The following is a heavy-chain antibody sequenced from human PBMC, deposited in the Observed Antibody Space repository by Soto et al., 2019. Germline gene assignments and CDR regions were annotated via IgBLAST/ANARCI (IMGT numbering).Heavy chain of an antibody. D-gene: IGHD6-13*01. Sequence: GESLKISCKGSGYSFTSNWIGWVRQMPGKGLEWMGVIYPGDSDTRYSPSFQGQVAISADKSINTAYLQWSSLKASDTAMYYCARHSGVAEDGTDWGQGTLVTVSS. CDR1: GYSFTSNW. V-gene: IGHV5-51*01. CDR3: ARHSGVAEDGTD. J-gene: IGHJ1*01. CDR2: IYPGDSDT.